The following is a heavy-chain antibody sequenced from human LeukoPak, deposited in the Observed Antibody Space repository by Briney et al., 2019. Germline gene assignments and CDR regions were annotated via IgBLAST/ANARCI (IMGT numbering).Heavy chain of an antibody. CDR3: AKDRNIAVAGDSFDI. V-gene: IGHV3-23*01. D-gene: IGHD6-19*01. CDR2: ISGSGVAT. Sequence: PGGSLRLSCAASGFTFSSYAMSWVRQAPGKGLEWVSAISGSGVATYYADSVKGRFTSSRDNSKKTLYLQMNSLRAEDTAVYYCAKDRNIAVAGDSFDIWGQGTMVTVSS. J-gene: IGHJ3*02. CDR1: GFTFSSYA.